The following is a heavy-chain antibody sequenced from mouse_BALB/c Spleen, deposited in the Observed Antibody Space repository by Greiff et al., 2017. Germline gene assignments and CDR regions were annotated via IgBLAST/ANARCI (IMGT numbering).Heavy chain of an antibody. D-gene: IGHD2-4*01. J-gene: IGHJ2*01. Sequence: EVQLQQSGTVLARPGASVKMSCKASGYTFTSYWMHWVKQRPGQGLEWIGAIYPGNSDTSYNQKFKGKAKLTAVTSTSTAYMELSSLTNEDSAVYCCTGGGDYDTGDYWGQGTTLTVSS. V-gene: IGHV1-5*01. CDR3: TGGGDYDTGDY. CDR2: IYPGNSDT. CDR1: GYTFTSYW.